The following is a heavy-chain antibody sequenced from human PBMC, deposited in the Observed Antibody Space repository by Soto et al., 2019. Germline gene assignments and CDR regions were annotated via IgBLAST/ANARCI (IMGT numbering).Heavy chain of an antibody. CDR1: GFTFSSYG. J-gene: IGHJ4*02. D-gene: IGHD5-12*01. Sequence: QVQLVESGGGVVQPGRSLRLSCAASGFTFSSYGMHWVRQAPGKGLEWVAVISYDGSNKYYEDSVKGRFTISRDNSKNTLYLHMNSLRAEDTAVYDCATVRDGYEGYWGQGTLVTVSS. CDR2: ISYDGSNK. V-gene: IGHV3-30*03. CDR3: ATVRDGYEGY.